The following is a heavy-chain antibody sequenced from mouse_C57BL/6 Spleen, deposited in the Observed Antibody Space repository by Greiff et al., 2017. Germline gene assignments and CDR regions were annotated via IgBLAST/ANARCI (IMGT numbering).Heavy chain of an antibody. Sequence: QVQLQQPGTELVKPGASVKLSCKASGYTFTSYWMHWVKQRPGQGLEWIGNINPGNGGTNYNEKFKSKATLTVDKSSSTAYMQLSSLASEDSAFYCCAGRNYYGTGYYWGQGTTLTVSS. J-gene: IGHJ2*01. V-gene: IGHV1-53*01. CDR2: INPGNGGT. CDR1: GYTFTSYW. D-gene: IGHD1-1*01. CDR3: AGRNYYGTGYY.